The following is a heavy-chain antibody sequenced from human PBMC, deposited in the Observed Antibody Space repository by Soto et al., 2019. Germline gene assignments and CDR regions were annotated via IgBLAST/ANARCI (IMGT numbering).Heavy chain of an antibody. D-gene: IGHD3-9*01. J-gene: IGHJ5*02. CDR2: IYYSGST. CDR3: ARALTGSGRQWFDP. V-gene: IGHV4-59*01. Sequence: SETLSLTCTVSGGSISSYYWSWIRQPPGKGLEWIGYIYYSGSTNYNPSLKSRVTISVDTSKNQFSLKLSSVTAADTAVYYCARALTGSGRQWFDPWGQGTLVTVS. CDR1: GGSISSYY.